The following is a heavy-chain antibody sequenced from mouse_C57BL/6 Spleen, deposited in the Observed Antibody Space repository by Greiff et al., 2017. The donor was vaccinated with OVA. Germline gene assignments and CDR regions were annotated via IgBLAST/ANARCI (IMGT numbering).Heavy chain of an antibody. CDR3: TSELGRVYFDY. CDR1: GFNIKDDY. CDR2: IDPENGDT. D-gene: IGHD4-1*01. J-gene: IGHJ2*01. Sequence: EVQLQQSGAELVRPGASVKLSCTASGFNIKDDYMHWVKQRPEQGLEWIGWIDPENGDTEYASKFQGKATITADTSSNTAYLQLSSLTSVDTAVYYCTSELGRVYFDYWGQGTTLTVSS. V-gene: IGHV14-4*01.